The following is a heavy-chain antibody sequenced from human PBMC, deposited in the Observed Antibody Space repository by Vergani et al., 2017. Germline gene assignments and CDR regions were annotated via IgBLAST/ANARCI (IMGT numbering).Heavy chain of an antibody. V-gene: IGHV4-59*01. CDR2: MYHSGST. CDR3: GRVAYFYGLGSRLLDL. J-gene: IGHJ5*02. Sequence: QVRLQESGPGLVKPSETLSLTCSVSGGSMSGYYWSWIRQPPGKELEWIGYMYHSGSTNYNPSLETRVTISGDTSKNPFSLKRNSVTAADTAVYYCGRVAYFYGLGSRLLDLWGQGILVTVSS. CDR1: GGSMSGYY. D-gene: IGHD3-10*01.